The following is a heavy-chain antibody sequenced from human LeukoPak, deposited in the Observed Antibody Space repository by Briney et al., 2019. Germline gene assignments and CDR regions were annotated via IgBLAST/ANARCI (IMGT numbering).Heavy chain of an antibody. V-gene: IGHV4-59*01. CDR3: ARDRIDGRGYFDY. D-gene: IGHD2/OR15-2a*01. Sequence: SETLSLTCTVSGGSISSYYWSWIRQPPGKGLEWIGYIYYSGSTNYNPSLKSRVTISVDTSNNQFSLKLSSVTAADTAVYYCARDRIDGRGYFDYWGQGTLVTVSS. J-gene: IGHJ4*02. CDR1: GGSISSYY. CDR2: IYYSGST.